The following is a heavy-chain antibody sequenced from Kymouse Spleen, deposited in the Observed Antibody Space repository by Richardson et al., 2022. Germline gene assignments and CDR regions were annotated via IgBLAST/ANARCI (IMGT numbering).Heavy chain of an antibody. CDR3: ARGGIAARRSFDY. V-gene: IGHV4-34*01. CDR2: INHSGST. D-gene: IGHD6-6*01. Sequence: QVQLQQWGAGLLKPSETLSLTCAVYGGSFSGYYWSWIRQPPGKGLEWIGEINHSGSTNYNPSLKSRVTISVDTSKNQFSLKLSSVTAADTAVYYCARGGIAARRSFDYWGQGTLVTVSS. J-gene: IGHJ4*02. CDR1: GGSFSGYY.